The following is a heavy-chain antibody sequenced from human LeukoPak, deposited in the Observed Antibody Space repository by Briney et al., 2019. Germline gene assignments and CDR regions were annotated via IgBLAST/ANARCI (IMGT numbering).Heavy chain of an antibody. CDR2: IYYSGST. V-gene: IGHV4-39*01. D-gene: IGHD3-3*01. CDR1: GGSISSSSYY. Sequence: SETLSLTCTVSGGSISSSSYYWGWIRQPPGKGLEWIGSIYYSGSTYYNPSLKSRVTISVDTSKYQFSLKLSSVTAADTAVYYRARGNDYDFWSGYCFWFDPWGQGTLVTVSS. J-gene: IGHJ5*02. CDR3: ARGNDYDFWSGYCFWFDP.